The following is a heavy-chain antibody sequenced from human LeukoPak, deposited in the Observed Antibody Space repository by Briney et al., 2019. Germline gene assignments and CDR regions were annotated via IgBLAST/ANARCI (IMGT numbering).Heavy chain of an antibody. CDR1: GYTFTGYY. V-gene: IGHV1-69*13. Sequence: SVKVSCKASGYTFTGYYMHWVRQAPGQGLEWMGGIIPIFGTANYAQKFQGRVTITADESTSTAYMELSSLRSEDTAVYYCALPNYYDSSGYCYWGQGTLVTVSS. CDR2: IIPIFGTA. CDR3: ALPNYYDSSGYCY. D-gene: IGHD3-22*01. J-gene: IGHJ4*02.